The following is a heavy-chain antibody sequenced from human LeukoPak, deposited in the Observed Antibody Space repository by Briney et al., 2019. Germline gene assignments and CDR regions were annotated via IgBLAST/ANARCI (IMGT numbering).Heavy chain of an antibody. CDR2: IYGSGIT. D-gene: IGHD3-22*01. V-gene: IGHV4-4*07. Sequence: SETLSLTCTVSGGSIISNYWSWIRQSAGTGLEWIGRIYGSGITGYNPSLKSRVTMSLDTPRKQFSLRLTSVTAADTAVYYCARLKFYDSTGYSPGYHMDVWGKGTTVSVFS. J-gene: IGHJ6*03. CDR1: GGSIISNY. CDR3: ARLKFYDSTGYSPGYHMDV.